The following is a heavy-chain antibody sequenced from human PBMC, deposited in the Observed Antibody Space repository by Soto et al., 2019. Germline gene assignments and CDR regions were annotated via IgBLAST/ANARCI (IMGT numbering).Heavy chain of an antibody. V-gene: IGHV1-8*01. CDR2: MNPYTGKA. J-gene: IGHJ4*02. CDR3: ARRKERSGPNYFDY. CDR1: GYTFTTYD. D-gene: IGHD6-25*01. Sequence: QVQLVQSGAEVKRPGASLKVSCQASGYTFTTYDINWVRQAPGQVLEWMGWMNPYTGKAGYAQKFQGRVTMTRDNSISTAYMELSSLRSEDTAVSYCARRKERSGPNYFDYWGLGTLVTVSS.